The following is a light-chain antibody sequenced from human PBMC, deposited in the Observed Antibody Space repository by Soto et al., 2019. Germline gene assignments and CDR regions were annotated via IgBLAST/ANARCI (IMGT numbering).Light chain of an antibody. CDR3: QQYGSSFT. CDR1: QSVSSSN. Sequence: EIVLTQSPGTLSLSPGERATLSCRASQSVSSSNLAWYQQKPGQAPRLLIYGASSRATGIPDSFSGSGSGTDFTLTISRIEPEDFAVYYCQQYGSSFTFGPGTKVDIK. J-gene: IGKJ3*01. CDR2: GAS. V-gene: IGKV3-20*01.